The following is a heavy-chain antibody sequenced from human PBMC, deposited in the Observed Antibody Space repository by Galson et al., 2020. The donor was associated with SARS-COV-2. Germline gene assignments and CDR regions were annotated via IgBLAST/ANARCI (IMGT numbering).Heavy chain of an antibody. CDR3: ARLINNYYYYYMDV. V-gene: IGHV4-59*02. CDR1: GGSVSTSY. CDR2: MYHSGST. J-gene: IGHJ6*03. Sequence: SETLSLTCTVSGGSVSTSYWSWIRQTPGKGLEWIGYMYHSGSTNYNPSLKSRVTISVDTSKNQFSLSLGSVTAADTAVYYCARLINNYYYYYMDVWGKGNTVTVSS.